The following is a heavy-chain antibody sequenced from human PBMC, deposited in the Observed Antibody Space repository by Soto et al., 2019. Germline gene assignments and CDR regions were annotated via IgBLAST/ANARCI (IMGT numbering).Heavy chain of an antibody. J-gene: IGHJ4*02. CDR3: GRGRSGQIVVFY. V-gene: IGHV1-2*02. D-gene: IGHD5-12*01. CDR2: IGPESGAT. CDR1: GYTFTGHY. Sequence: RASVKVSCKASGYTFTGHYIHWVRQAPEQGPEWMGEIGPESGATRYAQKFQGRVTMTRDMSITTVYMELNNLSPDYTAVYYCGRGRSGQIVVFYWGQGTPVTVSS.